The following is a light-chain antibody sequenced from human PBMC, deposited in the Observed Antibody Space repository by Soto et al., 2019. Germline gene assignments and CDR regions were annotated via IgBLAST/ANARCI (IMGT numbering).Light chain of an antibody. CDR2: DVS. V-gene: IGLV2-14*01. Sequence: QSVLTQPASVSGSPGQSITISCTGTSSDVGGYNYVSWYQQHPGKAPKVMIYDVSNRPSGVSNRFSGSKSGNTASLTISGLQTEDEADYYCSSYTITSTLVFGGGTKLTVL. J-gene: IGLJ2*01. CDR1: SSDVGGYNY. CDR3: SSYTITSTLV.